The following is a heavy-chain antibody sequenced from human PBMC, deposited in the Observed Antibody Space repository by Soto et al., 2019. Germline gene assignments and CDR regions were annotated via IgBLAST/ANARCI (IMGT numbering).Heavy chain of an antibody. CDR2: ISQSASTI. CDR3: ARVGCSGNFCSDGLDV. CDR1: GFTFSDYY. D-gene: IGHD3-22*01. J-gene: IGHJ6*02. Sequence: QAQLVESGGGVVKPGGSLRLSCAASGFTFSDYYMTWIRQAPGKGLECISYISQSASTIKYAEYVKGRFTISRDNAKNSLSLQMNRLRAEDTAVYYCARVGCSGNFCSDGLDVWGQGTAVTVSS. V-gene: IGHV3-11*01.